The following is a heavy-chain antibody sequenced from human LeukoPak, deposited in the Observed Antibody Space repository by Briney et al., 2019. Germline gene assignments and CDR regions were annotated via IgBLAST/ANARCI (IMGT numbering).Heavy chain of an antibody. J-gene: IGHJ4*02. Sequence: SQTLSLTCAISGDSVSSNSAARNWIRQSPSRGLEWLGRTYYRSKWYYDYAVAVKSRISINPDTSKNQFSLQLSSVTPEDTAVYYCAIDPVGGSTIFDYWGQGTLVTVSS. D-gene: IGHD1-26*01. V-gene: IGHV6-1*01. CDR2: TYYRSKWYY. CDR1: GDSVSSNSAA. CDR3: AIDPVGGSTIFDY.